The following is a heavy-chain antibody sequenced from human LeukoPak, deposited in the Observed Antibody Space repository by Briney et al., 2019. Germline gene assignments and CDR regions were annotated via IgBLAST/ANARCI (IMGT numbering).Heavy chain of an antibody. J-gene: IGHJ4*02. Sequence: SETLSLTCTVSGGSISSDTYYWSWIRQHPGKGLEWIGYIYYSGSTYYNPSLKSRVSISVDTSKKQFSLRLSSVTAADTAVYYCARSVAISSGYYDFDYWGQGTLVTVSS. V-gene: IGHV4-31*03. D-gene: IGHD3-22*01. CDR2: IYYSGST. CDR3: ARSVAISSGYYDFDY. CDR1: GGSISSDTYY.